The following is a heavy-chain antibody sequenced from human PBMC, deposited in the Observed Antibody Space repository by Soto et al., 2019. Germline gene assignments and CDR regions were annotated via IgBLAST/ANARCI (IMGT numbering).Heavy chain of an antibody. V-gene: IGHV1-18*01. CDR3: ARVWEYGGYDDVSTSYYFDY. CDR1: GYTFTSYG. Sequence: ASVKVSCKASGYTFTSYGISWVRQAPGQGLEWMGWISAYNGNTNYAQKLQGRVTMTTDTSTSTAYMELRSLRSDDTAVYYCARVWEYGGYDDVSTSYYFDYWGQGTLVTVSS. D-gene: IGHD5-12*01. CDR2: ISAYNGNT. J-gene: IGHJ4*02.